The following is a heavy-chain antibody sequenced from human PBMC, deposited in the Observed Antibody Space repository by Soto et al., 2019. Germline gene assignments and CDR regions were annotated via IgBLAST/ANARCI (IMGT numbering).Heavy chain of an antibody. CDR1: GYTFTGYY. V-gene: IGHV1-2*04. CDR3: ARVQQLGKADAFDI. Sequence: ASVKVSCKASGYTFTGYYMHWVRQAPGQGLEWMGWINPNSGGTNYAQKFQGWVTMTRDTSISTAYMELSRLRSDDTAVYYCARVQQLGKADAFDIWGQGTMVTVSS. J-gene: IGHJ3*02. CDR2: INPNSGGT. D-gene: IGHD6-13*01.